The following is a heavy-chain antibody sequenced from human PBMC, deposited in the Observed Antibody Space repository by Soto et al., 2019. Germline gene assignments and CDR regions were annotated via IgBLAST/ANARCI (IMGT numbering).Heavy chain of an antibody. Sequence: QVQLVQSGAEVKKPGASVKVSCKASGYTFTSYDINWVRQATGQGLEWMGWMNPNSGNTGYAQKFQGRVTMTRNTSISTAYKELSSLRSEDTAVYYCARDHSSGWYGPYYYYGMDVWGQGTTVTVSS. J-gene: IGHJ6*02. V-gene: IGHV1-8*01. CDR3: ARDHSSGWYGPYYYYGMDV. CDR1: GYTFTSYD. D-gene: IGHD6-19*01. CDR2: MNPNSGNT.